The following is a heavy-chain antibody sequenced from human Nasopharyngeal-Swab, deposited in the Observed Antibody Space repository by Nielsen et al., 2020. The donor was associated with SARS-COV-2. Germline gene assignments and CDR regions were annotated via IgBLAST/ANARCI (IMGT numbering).Heavy chain of an antibody. V-gene: IGHV4-4*02. CDR2: IYHSGST. D-gene: IGHD2-15*01. J-gene: IGHJ6*03. Sequence: VRRCPGKGLEWIGEIYHSGSTNYNPSLKSRVTISVDKSKNQFSLKLSSVTAADTAVYYCARVSILKVVVVGYYYYMDVWGKGTTVTVSS. CDR3: ARVSILKVVVVGYYYYMDV.